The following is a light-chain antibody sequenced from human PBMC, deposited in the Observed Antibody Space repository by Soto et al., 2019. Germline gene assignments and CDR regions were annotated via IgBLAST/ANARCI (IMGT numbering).Light chain of an antibody. V-gene: IGLV2-14*03. CDR3: ASYTRRNTVI. J-gene: IGLJ2*01. Sequence: QSVLTQPASVSGSPGQSITISCTGTSSDVGTYHYVSWYQQHPGKVPKLLLYDVYTRPSGVSHRFSGSKSVNTASLTISGLQAEDEADYYCASYTRRNTVIFGGGTKLTVL. CDR1: SSDVGTYHY. CDR2: DVY.